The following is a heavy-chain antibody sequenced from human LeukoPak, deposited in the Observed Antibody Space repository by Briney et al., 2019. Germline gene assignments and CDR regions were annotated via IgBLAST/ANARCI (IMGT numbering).Heavy chain of an antibody. Sequence: SQTLSLTCAISGDSVSSNSAAWNWIRQSPSRGLEWLGRTYYRSKWYNDYAVSVKSRITINPDTSKNQFSLQLNSVTPEDTAVYYCSRAPDAYYDSSGFAFGAWFDPWGQGTLVTVSS. D-gene: IGHD3-22*01. CDR1: GDSVSSNSAA. CDR2: TYYRSKWYN. CDR3: SRAPDAYYDSSGFAFGAWFDP. J-gene: IGHJ5*02. V-gene: IGHV6-1*01.